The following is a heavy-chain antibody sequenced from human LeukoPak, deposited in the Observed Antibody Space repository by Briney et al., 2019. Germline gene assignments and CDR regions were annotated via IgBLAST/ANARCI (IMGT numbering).Heavy chain of an antibody. CDR2: ISTSGGRT. CDR1: GFTFTSYD. D-gene: IGHD7-27*01. CDR3: AKHWAH. J-gene: IGHJ4*02. V-gene: IGHV3-23*01. Sequence: GESLRLSCAASGFTFTSYDMSWVRQAPGKGLEWVSTISTSGGRTYYADSVKGRFTISRDNSKSTLHLQMNSPRVEDTAVYYCAKHWAHWGQGTLVTVSS.